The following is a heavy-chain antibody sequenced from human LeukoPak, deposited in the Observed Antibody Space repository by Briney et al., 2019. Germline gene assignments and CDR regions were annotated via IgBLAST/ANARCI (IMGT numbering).Heavy chain of an antibody. V-gene: IGHV3-64*01. D-gene: IGHD4-11*01. CDR2: FSSNGGHT. CDR3: ARGGLHDYSNYNDY. Sequence: GGSLRLSCAASGFTFNSYAMHRLRQAPGKGLEFVSAFSSNGGHTYYANSVKGRFTISRDDSKNTLYLQMGSLRAEDMAVYYCARGGLHDYSNYNDYWGQGTLVTVSS. CDR1: GFTFNSYA. J-gene: IGHJ4*02.